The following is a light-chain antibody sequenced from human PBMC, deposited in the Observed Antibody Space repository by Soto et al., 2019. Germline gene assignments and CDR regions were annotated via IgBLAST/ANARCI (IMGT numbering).Light chain of an antibody. CDR2: EVT. CDR3: SSYTISGTPVSV. J-gene: IGLJ1*01. CDR1: SSDVGGYNY. Sequence: QSVMTQSASVSGSPGQSITISCTGTSSDVGGYNYVSWYQQYLGKAPKLMIYEVTNRPSGVSNRFSGSKSGNTASLTISGLQTEDEADYYCSSYTISGTPVSVFGSGSNVTVL. V-gene: IGLV2-14*01.